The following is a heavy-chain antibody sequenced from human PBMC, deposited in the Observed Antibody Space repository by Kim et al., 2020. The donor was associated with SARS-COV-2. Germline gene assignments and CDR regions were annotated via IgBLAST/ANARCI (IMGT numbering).Heavy chain of an antibody. V-gene: IGHV4-39*07. CDR1: GGSISSSSYY. CDR3: ARGNWGYSSGWYFDY. D-gene: IGHD6-19*01. CDR2: IYYSGST. J-gene: IGHJ4*01. Sequence: SETLSLTCTVSGGSISSSSYYWGWIRQPPGKGLEWIGSIYYSGSTYYNPSLKSRVTISVDTSKNQFSLKLSSVTAAHTAVYYCARGNWGYSSGWYFDYWG.